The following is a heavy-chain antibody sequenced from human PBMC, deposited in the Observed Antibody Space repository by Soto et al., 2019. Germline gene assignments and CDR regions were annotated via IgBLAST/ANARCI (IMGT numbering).Heavy chain of an antibody. CDR2: IYYSGST. D-gene: IGHD1-26*01. CDR1: GGSISSYY. Sequence: SETLSLTCTVSGGSISSYYWSWTRQPPGKGLEWIGYIYYSGSTKYNPSLRSRVTMSVDTSKKQFSLRLSSVTAADTAVYYCARGGGSYWYFDLWGRGTLVTVSS. J-gene: IGHJ2*01. CDR3: ARGGGSYWYFDL. V-gene: IGHV4-59*01.